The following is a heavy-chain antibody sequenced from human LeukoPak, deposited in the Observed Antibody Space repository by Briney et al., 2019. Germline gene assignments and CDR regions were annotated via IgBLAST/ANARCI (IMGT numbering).Heavy chain of an antibody. CDR1: GFTFSSYA. CDR3: AKDPASPLLWFGELFTASYYFDY. D-gene: IGHD3-10*01. Sequence: PGGSLRLSCAASGFTFSSYAMSWVRQAPGKGLEWVSAISGSGGSTYYADSVKGRFTISRDNSKNTLYLQMNSLRAEDTAVYYCAKDPASPLLWFGELFTASYYFDYWGQGTLVTVSS. CDR2: ISGSGGST. J-gene: IGHJ4*02. V-gene: IGHV3-23*01.